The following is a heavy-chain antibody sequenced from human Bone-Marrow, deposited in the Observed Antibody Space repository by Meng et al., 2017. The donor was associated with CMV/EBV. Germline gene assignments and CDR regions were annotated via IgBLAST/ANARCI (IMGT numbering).Heavy chain of an antibody. D-gene: IGHD3-3*01. CDR3: ARLSGYDFWSGYYIGAFDI. J-gene: IGHJ3*02. CDR1: GYTFTGYY. Sequence: ASVKVSCKASGYTFTGYYMHWVRQAPGQGLEWMGWINPNSGGTNYEQKFQGTVTMTTDTSTSTANMELRSLRTVDTAVYYCARLSGYDFWSGYYIGAFDIWGQGTIVTVSS. V-gene: IGHV1-2*02. CDR2: INPNSGGT.